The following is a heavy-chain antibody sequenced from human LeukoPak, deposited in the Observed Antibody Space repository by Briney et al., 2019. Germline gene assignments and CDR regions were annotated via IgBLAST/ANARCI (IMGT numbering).Heavy chain of an antibody. J-gene: IGHJ4*02. Sequence: GGSLRLSCAASGFTFSSYAMSWVRQAPGKGLEWVSSISSSSYIYYADSVKGRFTISRDNAKNSLYLQMNSLRAEDTAVYYCAKDVPAAYFDYWGQGTLVTVSS. CDR1: GFTFSSYA. V-gene: IGHV3-21*01. CDR2: ISSSSYI. D-gene: IGHD2-2*01. CDR3: AKDVPAAYFDY.